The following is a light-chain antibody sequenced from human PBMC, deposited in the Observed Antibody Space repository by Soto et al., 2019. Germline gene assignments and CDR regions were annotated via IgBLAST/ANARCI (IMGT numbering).Light chain of an antibody. CDR3: QQYDNLLLT. CDR2: DAS. J-gene: IGKJ4*01. CDR1: QDISNY. V-gene: IGKV1-33*01. Sequence: DIQMTQSPSSLSASVGDRVTITCQASQDISNYLNWYQQKPGKAPKLLIYDASNLEKGVPSRFSGSGSGTDFTFPISSLQPEDIATYYCQQYDNLLLTFGGGTKGEIK.